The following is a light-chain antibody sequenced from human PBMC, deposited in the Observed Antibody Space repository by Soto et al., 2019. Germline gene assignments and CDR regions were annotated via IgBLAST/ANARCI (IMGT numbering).Light chain of an antibody. Sequence: DIQMTQSPSTLSASVGDRVTITCRASQTFSFSLAWYQQKPGKAPKLLIYDASTLQSGVPSRFSGSESGTEFILTISGLQPYDFATYYCQQYHGYSLTFGQGTKVEI. V-gene: IGKV1-5*01. CDR2: DAS. J-gene: IGKJ1*01. CDR3: QQYHGYSLT. CDR1: QTFSFS.